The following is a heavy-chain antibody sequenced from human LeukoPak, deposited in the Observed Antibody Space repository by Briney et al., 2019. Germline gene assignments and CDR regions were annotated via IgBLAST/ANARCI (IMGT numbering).Heavy chain of an antibody. CDR1: GFTFSRHS. CDR3: ARASGVYGPLGDCDY. J-gene: IGHJ4*02. Sequence: GGSLRLSCAASGFTFSRHSINWVRQAPGKGLEWVSSISSSSSYIYYADSVKGRFTISRDNAKNSLYLQMNSLRVEDTAVCYCARASGVYGPLGDCDYWGQGTLVTVSS. D-gene: IGHD3-16*01. CDR2: ISSSSSYI. V-gene: IGHV3-21*01.